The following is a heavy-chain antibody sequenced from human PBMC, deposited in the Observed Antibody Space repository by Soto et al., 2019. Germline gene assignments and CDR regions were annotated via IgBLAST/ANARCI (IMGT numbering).Heavy chain of an antibody. J-gene: IGHJ3*01. Sequence: DVQLVESGGGLIQPGESLRLSCVAFGLTVSRTKYVAWVRQAPGKGLEWVSALYDVFGSFYADSVKGRFTTSSDRSRSTVYLQMNDLRPDDTAVYYCASWREREHAFDVWGQGTAVIVSP. V-gene: IGHV3-53*01. D-gene: IGHD1-1*01. CDR2: LYDVFGS. CDR3: ASWREREHAFDV. CDR1: GLTVSRTKY.